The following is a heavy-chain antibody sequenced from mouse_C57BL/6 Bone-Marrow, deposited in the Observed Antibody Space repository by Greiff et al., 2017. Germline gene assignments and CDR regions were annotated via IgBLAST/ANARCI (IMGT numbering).Heavy chain of an antibody. CDR3: TRSGSSYEDWYFDV. D-gene: IGHD1-1*01. J-gene: IGHJ1*03. V-gene: IGHV1-15*01. CDR2: IDPETGGT. CDR1: GYTFTDYE. Sequence: QVQLQQSGAELVRPGASVTLSCKASGYTFTDYEMHWVKQTPVHGLGWIGAIDPETGGTAYNQKFKGKAILTADKSSSTAYMELRSLTSEDSAVYYCTRSGSSYEDWYFDVWGTGTTVTVSS.